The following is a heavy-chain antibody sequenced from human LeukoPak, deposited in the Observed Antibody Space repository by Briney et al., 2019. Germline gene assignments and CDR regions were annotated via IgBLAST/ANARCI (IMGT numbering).Heavy chain of an antibody. Sequence: PSETLSLTCTVSGASINIYYWSWIRQSAGKGLEWIGRINTSGSTNYNPSLKSRVTMSVDTSKNQFSLKLSSVTAADTAVYYCARVGYDYGDYLGAFDFWGRGTMVSVSS. J-gene: IGHJ3*01. CDR3: ARVGYDYGDYLGAFDF. CDR2: INTSGST. D-gene: IGHD4-17*01. CDR1: GASINIYY. V-gene: IGHV4-4*07.